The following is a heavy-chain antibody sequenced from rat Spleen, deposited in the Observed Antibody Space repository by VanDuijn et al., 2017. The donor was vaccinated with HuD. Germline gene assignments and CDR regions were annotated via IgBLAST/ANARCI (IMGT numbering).Heavy chain of an antibody. CDR2: INSAGTT. Sequence: EVQLQESGPSLVKPSQSLSLTCSVTGYSISSSYKWNWIRRFPQNKLEWMGYINSAGTTNYNPSLKSRISISRDTSKNQFFLQVNSVTTEDTATYYCARDNNYKAYWGQGVMVTVSS. CDR1: GYSISSSYK. D-gene: IGHD1-10*01. CDR3: ARDNNYKAY. V-gene: IGHV3-3*01. J-gene: IGHJ2*01.